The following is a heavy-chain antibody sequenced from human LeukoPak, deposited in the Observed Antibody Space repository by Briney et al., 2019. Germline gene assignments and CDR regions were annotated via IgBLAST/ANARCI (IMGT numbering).Heavy chain of an antibody. V-gene: IGHV4-38-2*02. Sequence: PSETLSLTCIVSGYSISTTNYWGWIRQPPGKGLEWIGSIYQSGYTYYNPSLKSRLTISIDTSKNQFSLKLNSVTTADTAVYYCAKGLYYFDHWGQGTLLTVSS. CDR1: GYSISTTNY. CDR3: AKGLYYFDH. J-gene: IGHJ4*02. D-gene: IGHD2-15*01. CDR2: IYQSGYT.